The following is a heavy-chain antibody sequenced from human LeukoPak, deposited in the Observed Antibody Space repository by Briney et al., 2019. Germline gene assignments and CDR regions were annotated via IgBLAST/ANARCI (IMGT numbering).Heavy chain of an antibody. J-gene: IGHJ6*02. CDR1: GGTFSSYA. CDR3: ARDGDTAMAPLHYYYGMDV. CDR2: IIPIFGTA. Sequence: GASVKVSCKASGGTFSSYAISWVRQAPGQGLEWMGGIIPIFGTANYAQKFQGRVTITADESTSTAYMELSSLRSEDTAVYYCARDGDTAMAPLHYYYGMDVWSQGTTVTVSS. V-gene: IGHV1-69*13. D-gene: IGHD5-18*01.